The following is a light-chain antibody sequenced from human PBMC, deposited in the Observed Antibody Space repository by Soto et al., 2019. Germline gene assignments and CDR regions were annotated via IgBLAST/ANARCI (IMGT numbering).Light chain of an antibody. V-gene: IGLV2-14*01. CDR2: GVT. CDR3: SSHTSGRTRV. Sequence: QSVLTQPASVSGSPGQSIAISCTGTSSDVGGYDYVSWYQQQPDKAPKLMIYGVTKRPSGVSNRFSGSKSGDTASLTISGLQSEDEADYYCSSHTSGRTRVFGTGTKVTVL. CDR1: SSDVGGYDY. J-gene: IGLJ1*01.